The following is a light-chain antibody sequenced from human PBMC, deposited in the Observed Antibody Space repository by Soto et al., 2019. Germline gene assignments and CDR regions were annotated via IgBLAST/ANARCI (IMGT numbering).Light chain of an antibody. V-gene: IGKV3-20*01. CDR3: QQYGASPEYT. CDR1: QIVSSSY. Sequence: EIVLTQSPGTLSLSPGERATLSCRTSQIVSSSYLAWYQQKPGQAPRLLVYAASRRATGIPDRFSASGSGTDFTLTISRLEPEDFAVYYCQQYGASPEYTFGRGPSWRSN. J-gene: IGKJ2*01. CDR2: AAS.